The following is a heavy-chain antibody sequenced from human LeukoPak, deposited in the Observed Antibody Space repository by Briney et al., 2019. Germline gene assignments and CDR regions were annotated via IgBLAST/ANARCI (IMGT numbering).Heavy chain of an antibody. CDR2: ISSSGSTI. Sequence: GGSLRLSCAASGFTCSSYEMNWVRQAPGKGLEWVSYISSSGSTIYYADSVKGRFTISRDNAKNSLYLQMNSLRAEDTAVYYCARAGSGYRYWFDPWGQGTLVTVSS. D-gene: IGHD3-22*01. CDR3: ARAGSGYRYWFDP. CDR1: GFTCSSYE. J-gene: IGHJ5*02. V-gene: IGHV3-48*03.